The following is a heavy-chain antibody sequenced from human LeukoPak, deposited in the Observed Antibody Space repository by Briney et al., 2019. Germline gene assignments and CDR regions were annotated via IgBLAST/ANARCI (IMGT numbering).Heavy chain of an antibody. Sequence: SETLSLTCTVSGGSISSSSYYWGWIRQPPGKGLEWIGSIYYSGSTNYNPSLKSRVTISVDTSKNQFSLKLSSVTAADTAVYYCARELGSGTYGEYYFDYWGQGTLVTVSS. J-gene: IGHJ4*02. V-gene: IGHV4-39*07. CDR3: ARELGSGTYGEYYFDY. CDR2: IYYSGST. D-gene: IGHD1-26*01. CDR1: GGSISSSSYY.